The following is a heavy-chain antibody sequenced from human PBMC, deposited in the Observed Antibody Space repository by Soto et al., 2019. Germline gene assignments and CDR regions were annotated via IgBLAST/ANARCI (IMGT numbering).Heavy chain of an antibody. CDR1: GYTFTTYY. CDR2: ITPSSGST. J-gene: IGHJ4*02. V-gene: IGHV1-46*01. D-gene: IGHD5-12*01. CDR3: ARVVATKTAPIDY. Sequence: QVQLVQSGAEVKNPGASVKVSCKASGYTFTTYYLHWLRQARGQGLEWKGIITPSSGSTRYEQKFHNRVTMTSDTSTTTVYMELSSLSSEDTSVYYCARVVATKTAPIDYWGQGTLVTVSS.